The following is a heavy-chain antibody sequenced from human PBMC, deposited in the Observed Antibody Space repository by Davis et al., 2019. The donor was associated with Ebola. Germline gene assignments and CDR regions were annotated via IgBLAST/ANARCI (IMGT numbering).Heavy chain of an antibody. Sequence: GESLKISCAASGFTFSSYWMSWVRQAPGRGLEWVANIKQDGSEKYYVDSVKGRFTISRDNAKNSLYLQMNSLRAEDTAVYYCARKKTKREGDAFDIWGQGTMVTVSS. J-gene: IGHJ3*02. V-gene: IGHV3-7*03. CDR3: ARKKTKREGDAFDI. CDR1: GFTFSSYW. CDR2: IKQDGSEK. D-gene: IGHD1-26*01.